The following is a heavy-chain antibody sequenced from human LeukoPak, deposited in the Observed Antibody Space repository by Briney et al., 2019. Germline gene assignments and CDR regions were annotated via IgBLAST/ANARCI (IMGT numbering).Heavy chain of an antibody. Sequence: SETLSLTCAVYGGSFSAYYWSWIRKPPGEGLEWIGEINHSGSTNYNPSLKSRVTISVDTSKNQFSLKLSSVTAADTAVYYCARVGSSWYNDYWGQGTLVTVSS. V-gene: IGHV4-34*01. D-gene: IGHD6-13*01. CDR3: ARVGSSWYNDY. CDR2: INHSGST. CDR1: GGSFSAYY. J-gene: IGHJ4*02.